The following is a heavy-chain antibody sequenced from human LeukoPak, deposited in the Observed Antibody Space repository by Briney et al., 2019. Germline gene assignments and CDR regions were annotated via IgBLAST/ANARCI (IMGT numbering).Heavy chain of an antibody. CDR1: GGSISSYY. Sequence: PSETLSLTCTVSGGSISSYYWSWIRQPPGKGLEWIGYIYYSGSTNYNPSLKSRVTISVDTSKNQFSLKLSSVTAADTAVYYCARVPDYDFWSGYMDVWGKGTTVTVSS. CDR3: ARVPDYDFWSGYMDV. D-gene: IGHD3-3*01. CDR2: IYYSGST. J-gene: IGHJ6*03. V-gene: IGHV4-59*08.